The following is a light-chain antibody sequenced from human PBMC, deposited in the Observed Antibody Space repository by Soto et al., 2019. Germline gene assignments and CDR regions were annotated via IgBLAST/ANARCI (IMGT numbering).Light chain of an antibody. CDR2: EVS. Sequence: QSVLTQPASVSGSPGQSITISCTGTSSDFGGHNYVSWYQHHPGKAPKLIIYEVSNRPSGVSNRFSGSKSGNTASLTISGLQAEDEADYYCSSYTGRSTRVFGTGTKLTVL. V-gene: IGLV2-14*01. CDR1: SSDFGGHNY. CDR3: SSYTGRSTRV. J-gene: IGLJ1*01.